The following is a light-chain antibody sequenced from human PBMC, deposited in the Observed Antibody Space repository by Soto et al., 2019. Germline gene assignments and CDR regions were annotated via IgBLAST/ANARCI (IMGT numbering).Light chain of an antibody. CDR2: EVR. Sequence: QSALTQPASVSGSAGQSITISCSGTMRDVGAYNLVSWYQQHPGTAPKLIIYEVRNRPSGISSRFSGSRSGNTASLTISGLQSEDEGAYYCIAYTARSTLVFGGGTKVTVL. CDR1: MRDVGAYNL. CDR3: IAYTARSTLV. J-gene: IGLJ3*02. V-gene: IGLV2-14*01.